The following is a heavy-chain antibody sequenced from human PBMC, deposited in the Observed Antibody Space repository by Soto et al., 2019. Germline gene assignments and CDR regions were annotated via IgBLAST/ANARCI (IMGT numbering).Heavy chain of an antibody. CDR1: GYSFTSYW. D-gene: IGHD1-7*01. CDR3: ARHGGPVSWNYEASVYDY. Sequence: GASLKISCKGSGYSFTSYWIGWVRQMPGKGLEWMGIIYPGDSDTRYSPSFQGQVTISADKSISTAYLQWSSLKASDTAMYYCARHGGPVSWNYEASVYDYWGQGTLVTVSS. J-gene: IGHJ4*02. CDR2: IYPGDSDT. V-gene: IGHV5-51*01.